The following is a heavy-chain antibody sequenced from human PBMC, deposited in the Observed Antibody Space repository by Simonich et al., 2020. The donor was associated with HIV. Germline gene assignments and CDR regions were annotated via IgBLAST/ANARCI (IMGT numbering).Heavy chain of an antibody. D-gene: IGHD2-21*01. CDR1: GFTFSSYV. CDR3: AKDRRGEAAIHNWFDP. CDR2: ISGSGDNT. V-gene: IGHV3-23*01. J-gene: IGHJ5*02. Sequence: EVQLLESGGGLVQPGGSLRLSCAASGFTFSSYVMSWVRQAPGKGLEWVSTISGSGDNTFYADSIKGRFTISRDNSRNMLYLQMNSLRVEDTAVYYCAKDRRGEAAIHNWFDPWGQGTLVTVSS.